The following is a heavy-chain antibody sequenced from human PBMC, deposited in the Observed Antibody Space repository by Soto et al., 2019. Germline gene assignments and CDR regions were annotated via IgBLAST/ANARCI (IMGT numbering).Heavy chain of an antibody. CDR1: GGSFSGYY. CDR3: ARGGIVVVPAANSCWFDP. Sequence: ETLSLTCAVYGGSFSGYYWSWIRQPPGKGLEWIGEINHSGSTNYNPSLKSRVTISVDTSKNQFSLKLSSVTAADTAVYYCARGGIVVVPAANSCWFDPWGQGTLVTVSS. D-gene: IGHD2-2*01. CDR2: INHSGST. J-gene: IGHJ5*02. V-gene: IGHV4-34*01.